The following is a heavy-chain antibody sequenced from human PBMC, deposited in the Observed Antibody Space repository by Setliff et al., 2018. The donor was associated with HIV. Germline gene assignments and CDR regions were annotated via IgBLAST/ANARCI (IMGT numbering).Heavy chain of an antibody. CDR1: GFSFSTSGVA. J-gene: IGHJ4*02. Sequence: SGPTLVNPTQTLTLTCTFSGFSFSTSGVAVGWIRQPPGKALEWLGIIYWNDDKRYRPSLKHRLTLSKDTSRDQVVLTMTNMDPEDMALYYCAKGYCSGGSCPIDYWGQGTLVTVSS. CDR3: AKGYCSGGSCPIDY. V-gene: IGHV2-5*01. CDR2: IYWNDDK. D-gene: IGHD2-15*01.